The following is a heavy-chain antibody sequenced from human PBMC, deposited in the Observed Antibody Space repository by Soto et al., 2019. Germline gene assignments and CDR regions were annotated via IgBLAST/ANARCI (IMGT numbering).Heavy chain of an antibody. CDR3: ARVDTAMVMGLGY. D-gene: IGHD5-18*01. CDR2: IYYSGST. J-gene: IGHJ4*02. V-gene: IGHV4-31*03. CDR1: GGSIRSGGYY. Sequence: QVQLQESGPGLVKPSQTLSLTCTVSGGSIRSGGYYWSWIRQHPGKGLEWIGYIYYSGSTYYNPSLKRRVTISVDTSKHQFPLKLSSVTAADTAVYYCARVDTAMVMGLGYWGQGTLVTVSS.